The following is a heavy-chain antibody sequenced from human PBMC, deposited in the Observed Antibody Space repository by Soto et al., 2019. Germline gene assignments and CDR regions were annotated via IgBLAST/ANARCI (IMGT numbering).Heavy chain of an antibody. V-gene: IGHV1-2*04. CDR3: ARRGTSSGWYAFDY. CDR1: GHTFSDYY. J-gene: IGHJ4*02. D-gene: IGHD6-19*01. CDR2: INPKSGFT. Sequence: QVQLVQSGAEVKKPGASVKVSSKASGHTFSDYYMYWVRQAPGQGLEWMGWINPKSGFTNYAQTFQGWVTMTRDTSISTAYMELSRLTSDDTAVYYCARRGTSSGWYAFDYWGQGTLVTVSS.